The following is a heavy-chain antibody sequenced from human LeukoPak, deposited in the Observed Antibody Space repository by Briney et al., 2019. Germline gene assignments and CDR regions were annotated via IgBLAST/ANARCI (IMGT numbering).Heavy chain of an antibody. D-gene: IGHD1-26*01. V-gene: IGHV3-7*01. CDR3: VRDLGGRSGH. CDR1: GFPFSSYW. Sequence: GGSLRLSCVASGFPFSSYWMTWVRQAPGKGLEWVANIKQDGSKRSYVDSVKGRFTISRDNAKNSLYLQMNSLRAEDTAVYYCVRDLGGRSGHWGQGTLVTVSS. J-gene: IGHJ4*02. CDR2: IKQDGSKR.